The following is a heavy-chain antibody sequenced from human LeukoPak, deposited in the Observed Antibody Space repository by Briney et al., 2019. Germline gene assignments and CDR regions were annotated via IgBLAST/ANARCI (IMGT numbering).Heavy chain of an antibody. Sequence: ASVKVSCKAYGYTFTTYYIHWVRQAPGQGLEWMGIINPSGGSTTYAQKFQGRVTMTRDTSTSAVYMELSSLRSEDTAVYYCARADYYMDVWGKGTTVTVSS. V-gene: IGHV1-46*01. CDR1: GYTFTTYY. CDR3: ARADYYMDV. J-gene: IGHJ6*03. CDR2: INPSGGST.